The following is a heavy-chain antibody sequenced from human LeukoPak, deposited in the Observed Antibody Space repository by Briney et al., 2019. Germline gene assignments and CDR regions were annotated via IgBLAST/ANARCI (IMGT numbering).Heavy chain of an antibody. D-gene: IGHD3-3*01. CDR2: IYYSGST. J-gene: IGHJ4*02. CDR1: GVSISSYY. Sequence: SETLSLTCTVSGVSISSYYWSWIRQPPGKGLEWIGYIYYSGSTNYNPSLKSRVTISVDTSKNQFSLKLSSVTAADTAVYYCARVYDFWKKFDYWGQGTLVTVSS. V-gene: IGHV4-59*12. CDR3: ARVYDFWKKFDY.